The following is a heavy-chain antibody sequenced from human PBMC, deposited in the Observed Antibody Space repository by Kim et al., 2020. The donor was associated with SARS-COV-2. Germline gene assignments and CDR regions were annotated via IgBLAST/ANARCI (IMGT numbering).Heavy chain of an antibody. CDR2: INHSGST. D-gene: IGHD4-17*01. Sequence: SETLSLTCAVYGGSFSGYYWSWTRQPPGKGLEWIGEINHSGSTNYNPSLKSRVTISVDTSKNQFSLKLSSVTAADTAVYYCVRGTRTTVTTWFDPWGQGTLVTVSS. CDR3: VRGTRTTVTTWFDP. V-gene: IGHV4-34*01. CDR1: GGSFSGYY. J-gene: IGHJ5*02.